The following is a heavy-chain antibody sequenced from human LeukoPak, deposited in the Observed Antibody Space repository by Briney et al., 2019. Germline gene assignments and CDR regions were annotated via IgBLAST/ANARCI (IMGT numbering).Heavy chain of an antibody. D-gene: IGHD2-15*01. Sequence: GGFLRLSCAASGFTFGSYVMSWVRQAPGKGPECVSAISGDGGTYYADSVKGRFTISRDNSKNTLYLQMNSLGGEDTALYYCARYCGAASCYSGFDYWGQGTLVTVAS. CDR2: ISGDGGT. CDR1: GFTFGSYV. CDR3: ARYCGAASCYSGFDY. J-gene: IGHJ4*02. V-gene: IGHV3-23*01.